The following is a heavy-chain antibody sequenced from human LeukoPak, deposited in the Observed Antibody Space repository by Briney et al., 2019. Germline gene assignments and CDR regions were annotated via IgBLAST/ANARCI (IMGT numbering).Heavy chain of an antibody. CDR3: TRGESFAFDV. CDR2: ISRAGDRT. Sequence: GGSLRLSCVGSGFIFSSYDMGWVRQAPGKGLEWVSSISRAGDRTYYEDSVKGRFTISRDNSRNTMYLQMNSLRAEDTAVYYCTRGESFAFDVWGQGTMVTVSS. J-gene: IGHJ3*01. CDR1: GFIFSSYD. V-gene: IGHV3-23*01.